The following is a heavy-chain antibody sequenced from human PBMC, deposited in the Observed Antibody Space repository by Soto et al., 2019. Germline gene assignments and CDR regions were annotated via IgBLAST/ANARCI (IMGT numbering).Heavy chain of an antibody. CDR2: IRSKAYGGTT. CDR3: TRLQPKSRTNGVCGGMDV. V-gene: IGHV3-49*04. CDR1: GFTFGDYA. D-gene: IGHD2-8*01. J-gene: IGHJ6*02. Sequence: GGSLRLSCTASGFTFGDYAMSWVRQAPGKGLEWVGFIRSKAYGGTTEYAASVKGRFTISRDDSKSIAYLQMNSLKTEDTAVYYCTRLQPKSRTNGVCGGMDVWGQGTTAPVYS.